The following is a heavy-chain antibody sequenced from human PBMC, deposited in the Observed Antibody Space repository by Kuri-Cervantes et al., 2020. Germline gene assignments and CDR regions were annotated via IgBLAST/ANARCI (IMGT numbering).Heavy chain of an antibody. D-gene: IGHD3-22*01. J-gene: IGHJ2*01. Sequence: GSLRLSCAVYGGSFSSYYWGWIRQPPGKGLEWIGSIYYSGSTYYNPSLKSRVTISVDTSKNQFSLKLSSVTAADTAVYYCARRNYYDSSGYYYRTHRYFDLWGRGTLVTVSS. CDR1: GGSFSSYY. CDR3: ARRNYYDSSGYYYRTHRYFDL. V-gene: IGHV4-39*01. CDR2: IYYSGST.